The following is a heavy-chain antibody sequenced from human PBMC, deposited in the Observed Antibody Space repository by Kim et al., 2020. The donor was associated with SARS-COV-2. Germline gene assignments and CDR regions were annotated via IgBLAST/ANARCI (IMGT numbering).Heavy chain of an antibody. Sequence: PKFQGRVTMTEDTSTDTAYMELSSLRSEDTAVYYCATGGYDDSSGYTIDYWGQGTLVTVSS. CDR3: ATGGYDDSSGYTIDY. J-gene: IGHJ4*02. V-gene: IGHV1-24*01. D-gene: IGHD3-22*01.